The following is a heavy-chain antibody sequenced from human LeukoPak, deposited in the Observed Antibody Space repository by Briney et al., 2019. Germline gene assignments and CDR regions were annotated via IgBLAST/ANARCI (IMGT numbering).Heavy chain of an antibody. V-gene: IGHV3-7*01. CDR1: EFTFRSYW. CDR2: IKQDGSEK. J-gene: IGHJ4*02. CDR3: ARGGQLLWFGESEDY. Sequence: GGSLRLSCAASEFTFRSYWMSWVRQAPGKGLEWVANIKQDGSEKYYVDSVKGRFTISRDNAKNSLYLQMNSLRAEDTAVYYCARGGQLLWFGESEDYWGQGTLVTVSS. D-gene: IGHD3-10*01.